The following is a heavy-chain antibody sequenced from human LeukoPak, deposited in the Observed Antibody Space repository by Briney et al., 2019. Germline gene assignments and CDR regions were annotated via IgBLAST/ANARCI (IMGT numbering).Heavy chain of an antibody. D-gene: IGHD3-10*01. CDR1: GFTFSTYS. J-gene: IGHJ4*02. CDR3: ARDIGEWFGERWAFDDY. CDR2: ISSSSTYI. V-gene: IGHV3-21*01. Sequence: GGSLRLSCAASGFTFSTYSMNWVRQAPGKGLEWVSSISSSSTYIYYADSVKGRFTISRDNAKNPLYLQMNSLRAEDTAMYYCARDIGEWFGERWAFDDYWGQGTLVTVSS.